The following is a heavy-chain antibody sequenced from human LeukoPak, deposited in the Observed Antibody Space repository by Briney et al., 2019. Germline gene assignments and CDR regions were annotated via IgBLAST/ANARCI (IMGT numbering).Heavy chain of an antibody. Sequence: ASVKVSCTASGYAFTRYGISWVRRAPGQGLEWMGWISAYNGNRNSAQKFQGRVTMTTDTSTSTVYMELRSLRSDDTAVYYCARDGGGDSWGYFDCWGQGTLVTVSS. D-gene: IGHD2-21*02. V-gene: IGHV1-18*01. CDR2: ISAYNGNR. J-gene: IGHJ4*02. CDR1: GYAFTRYG. CDR3: ARDGGGDSWGYFDC.